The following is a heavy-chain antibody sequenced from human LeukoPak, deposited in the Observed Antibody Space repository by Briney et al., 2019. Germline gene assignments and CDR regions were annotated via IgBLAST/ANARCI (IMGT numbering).Heavy chain of an antibody. CDR1: GYTFTSYG. CDR2: INTNTGNP. J-gene: IGHJ4*02. Sequence: GASVKVSCKASGYTFTSYGISWVRQAPGQGLECLGWINTNTGNPTYAQGFTGRFVFSLDTSVSTAYLQISSLKAEDTGVYYCAREVAPGGFDYWGQGTLVTVSS. V-gene: IGHV7-4-1*02. D-gene: IGHD4-23*01. CDR3: AREVAPGGFDY.